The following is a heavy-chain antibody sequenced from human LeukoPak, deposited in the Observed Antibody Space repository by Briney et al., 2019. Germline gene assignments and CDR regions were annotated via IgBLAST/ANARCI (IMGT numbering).Heavy chain of an antibody. V-gene: IGHV4-34*01. D-gene: IGHD3-22*01. Sequence: SETLSLTCAVYGGSFSGYYWSWIRQPPGKGLEWIGEINHSGSTNYNPSLKSRVTISVDTSKNQFSLKLSSVTAADTAVYYCASYYYDSSGYRHDAFDIWGQGTMVTVSS. CDR3: ASYYYDSSGYRHDAFDI. CDR1: GGSFSGYY. J-gene: IGHJ3*02. CDR2: INHSGST.